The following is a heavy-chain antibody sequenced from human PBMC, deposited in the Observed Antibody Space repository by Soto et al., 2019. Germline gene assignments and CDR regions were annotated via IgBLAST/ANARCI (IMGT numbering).Heavy chain of an antibody. CDR1: GFTFITYS. Sequence: PGGSLRLSCAASGFTFITYSMNWVRQAPGKGLEWVSYISSSSSTIHYADSVKGRFTISRDNAKNSLYLQMNSLRAEDTAVYYCARAPLNYDSSGYHFDYWGRGTLVTVSS. J-gene: IGHJ4*02. CDR3: ARAPLNYDSSGYHFDY. V-gene: IGHV3-48*01. D-gene: IGHD3-22*01. CDR2: ISSSSSTI.